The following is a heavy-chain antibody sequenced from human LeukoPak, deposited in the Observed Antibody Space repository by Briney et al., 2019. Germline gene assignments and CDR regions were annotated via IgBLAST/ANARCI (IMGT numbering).Heavy chain of an antibody. J-gene: IGHJ4*02. CDR2: IKEDGSEK. D-gene: IGHD1-1*01. Sequence: SGGSLRLSCAASGFTFSSYAMSWVRQAPGKGLEWVANIKEDGSEKYYVDSVKGRFTISRDNAKNSLYLQMNSLRAEDTAVYYCARGVPTGIDYFDYWGQGTLVIVSS. V-gene: IGHV3-7*01. CDR1: GFTFSSYA. CDR3: ARGVPTGIDYFDY.